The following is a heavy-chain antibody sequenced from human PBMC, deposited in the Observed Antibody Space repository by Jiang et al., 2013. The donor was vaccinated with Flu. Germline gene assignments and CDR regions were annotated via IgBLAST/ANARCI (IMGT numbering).Heavy chain of an antibody. CDR2: INAGNGNT. CDR3: AREGPSSGWPXNSHYYFDY. Sequence: SGAEVKKPGASVKVSCKASGYTFTSYAMHWVRQAPGQRLEWMGWINAGNGNTKYSRKFQGRVTITRDTSASTAYMELSSLRSEDTAVYYCAREGPSSGWPXNSHYYFDYWGQGTLVTVSS. V-gene: IGHV1-3*01. D-gene: IGHD6-19*01. J-gene: IGHJ4*02. CDR1: GYTFTSYA.